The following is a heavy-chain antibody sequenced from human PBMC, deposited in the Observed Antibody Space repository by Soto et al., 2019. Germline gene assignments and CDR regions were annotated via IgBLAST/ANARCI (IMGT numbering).Heavy chain of an antibody. CDR2: ISSSGKTI. J-gene: IGHJ4*02. V-gene: IGHV3-48*03. CDR1: EFTFSSYE. CDR3: ARDPEKYSGSDLGIDY. D-gene: IGHD5-12*01. Sequence: EAQLVESGGGLVQPGGSLRLSCVASEFTFSSYEMNWVRQAPGKGLEWVSYISSSGKTISYADSVKGRFTISRDNAKNSLYLQMNSLRAEDTAVYYCARDPEKYSGSDLGIDYWGQGTLVTVSS.